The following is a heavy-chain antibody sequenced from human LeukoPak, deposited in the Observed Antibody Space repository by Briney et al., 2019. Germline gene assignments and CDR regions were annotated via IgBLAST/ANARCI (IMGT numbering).Heavy chain of an antibody. D-gene: IGHD5/OR15-5a*01. V-gene: IGHV4-38-2*02. CDR3: ARASTFDY. J-gene: IGHJ4*02. CDR1: GYSISSGYY. CDR2: IYHSGST. Sequence: SETLSLTCTVSGYSISSGYYWGWIRPPPGKGLEWIGSIYHSGSTYYNPSLKSRVTISVDTSKNQFSLKLSSVTAADTAVYYCARASTFDYWGQGTLVTVSS.